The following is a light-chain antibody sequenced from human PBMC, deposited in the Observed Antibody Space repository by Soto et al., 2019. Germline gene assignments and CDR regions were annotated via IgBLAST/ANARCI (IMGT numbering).Light chain of an antibody. CDR2: GAS. J-gene: IGKJ1*01. CDR3: QQYENWPPWT. Sequence: IVVTQSPATLSLSPLYRASLSFMSSDSVLHNLAWYQQQPGQAPRLLIYGASTRASGIPGRFSGSGYGTEFTLTISSLQSEDSAIYYCQQYENWPPWTFGQGTKVDIK. CDR1: DSVLHN. V-gene: IGKV3-15*01.